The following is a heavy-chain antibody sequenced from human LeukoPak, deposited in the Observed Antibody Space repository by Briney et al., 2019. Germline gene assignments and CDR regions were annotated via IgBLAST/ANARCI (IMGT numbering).Heavy chain of an antibody. V-gene: IGHV1-2*06. J-gene: IGHJ5*02. Sequence: GASVKVSCKASGYTFTDYSIHWVRQAPGQGLEWMGRINPNSGGTNYAQKFQGRVTMTRDTSISTHYMELSRLRSDDTAVCYCARALTGLRRFDPWGQGTLVTVSS. CDR2: INPNSGGT. CDR3: ARALTGLRRFDP. D-gene: IGHD4-17*01. CDR1: GYTFTDYS.